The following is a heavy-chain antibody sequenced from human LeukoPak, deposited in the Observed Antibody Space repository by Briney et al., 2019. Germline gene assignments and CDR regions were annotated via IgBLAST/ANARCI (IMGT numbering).Heavy chain of an antibody. CDR1: GGSTSRHY. D-gene: IGHD3-9*01. Sequence: PSETLSLTCTVSGGSTSRHYWSWIRQPPGKELEWIGCIYNSGSTRYNSSLTSRVTKSEDTSKNQFSLRLNSVTAADTAVYFCARASAGAIFYYGMDVWGQGTTVTVSS. CDR2: IYNSGST. CDR3: ARASAGAIFYYGMDV. J-gene: IGHJ6*02. V-gene: IGHV4-59*11.